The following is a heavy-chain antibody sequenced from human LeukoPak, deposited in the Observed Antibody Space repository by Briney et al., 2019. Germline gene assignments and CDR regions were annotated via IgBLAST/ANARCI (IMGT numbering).Heavy chain of an antibody. Sequence: PGGSLRLSCAASGFTFSSYWMSWVRQAPGKGLEWVANIKQDGSVKYYVDSVRGRFTISRDNAKNSLYLQMDGLTVEDTAVNFCAREGLTGYRYNWIDPWGQGILVAVSS. J-gene: IGHJ5*02. CDR2: IKQDGSVK. CDR3: AREGLTGYRYNWIDP. D-gene: IGHD3-9*01. V-gene: IGHV3-7*01. CDR1: GFTFSSYW.